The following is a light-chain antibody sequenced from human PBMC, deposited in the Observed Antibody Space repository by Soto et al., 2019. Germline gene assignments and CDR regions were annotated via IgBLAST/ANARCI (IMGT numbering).Light chain of an antibody. CDR3: SSYAATNNLV. Sequence: QSVLTQPPSASGSPGQSVTISCTGTSSDVGGYNFVSWYQQYPGKAPKLIVFEVTKRPSGVPDRFSASKSGNTASLTVSGLQAEDEADYYCSSYAATNNLVFGGGTKLTVL. CDR2: EVT. J-gene: IGLJ3*02. V-gene: IGLV2-8*01. CDR1: SSDVGGYNF.